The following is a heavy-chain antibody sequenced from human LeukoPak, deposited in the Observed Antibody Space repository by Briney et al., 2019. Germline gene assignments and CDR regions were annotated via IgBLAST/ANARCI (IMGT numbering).Heavy chain of an antibody. D-gene: IGHD3-22*01. CDR2: INPGGGST. V-gene: IGHV1-46*01. Sequence: ASVKVSCKASGYTFTSYYMHWVRQAPGQGLEWMGIINPGGGSTSYAQKFQGRVTMTRDTSTSTVYMELSSLRSEDTAVYYCARTDSSGYFDRQRHIDYWGQGTLVTVSS. J-gene: IGHJ4*02. CDR1: GYTFTSYY. CDR3: ARTDSSGYFDRQRHIDY.